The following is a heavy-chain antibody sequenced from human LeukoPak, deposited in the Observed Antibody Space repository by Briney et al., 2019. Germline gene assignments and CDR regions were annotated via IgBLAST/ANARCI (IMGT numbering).Heavy chain of an antibody. V-gene: IGHV3-23*01. CDR1: GFTFSSYA. CDR3: ARAKRGIVVVPAAILKGGGYYYGMDV. J-gene: IGHJ6*02. CDR2: ISGSGGST. Sequence: PGGSLRLSCAASGFTFSSYAMSWVRQAPGKGLEWVSAISGSGGSTYYADSVKGRFTISRDNAKNSLYLQMNSLRAEDTAVYYCARAKRGIVVVPAAILKGGGYYYGMDVWGQGTTVTVSS. D-gene: IGHD2-2*01.